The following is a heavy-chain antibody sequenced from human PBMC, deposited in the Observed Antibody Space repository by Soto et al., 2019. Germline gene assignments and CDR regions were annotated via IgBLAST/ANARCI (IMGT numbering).Heavy chain of an antibody. Sequence: PSETLSLTCAVYGGSFSGYYWSWIRQPPGKGLEWIGEINHSGSTNYNPSLKSRVTISVDTSKNQFSLKLSSVTAADTAVYYCARGYPLRYFDWLRSGNWFDPWGQGTLVTVSS. CDR3: ARGYPLRYFDWLRSGNWFDP. J-gene: IGHJ5*02. D-gene: IGHD3-9*01. V-gene: IGHV4-34*01. CDR2: INHSGST. CDR1: GGSFSGYY.